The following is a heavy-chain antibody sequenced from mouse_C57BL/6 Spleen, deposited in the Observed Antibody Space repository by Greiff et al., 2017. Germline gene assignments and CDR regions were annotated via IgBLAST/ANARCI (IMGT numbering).Heavy chain of an antibody. J-gene: IGHJ3*01. V-gene: IGHV14-1*01. CDR2: IDPEDGDT. CDR1: GFNIKDYY. CDR3: TTSSCCSFWFAY. D-gene: IGHD2-12*01. Sequence: VQLQQSGAELVRPGASVKLSCTASGFNIKDYYMHWVKQRPEQGLEWIGRIDPEDGDTEYAPKFQGKATMTADTSSNTASLQLSSLTSKATAVYSCTTSSCCSFWFAYWGQGTLVTVSA.